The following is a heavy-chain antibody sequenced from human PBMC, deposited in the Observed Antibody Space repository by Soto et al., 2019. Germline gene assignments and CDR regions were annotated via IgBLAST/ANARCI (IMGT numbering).Heavy chain of an antibody. V-gene: IGHV1-69*02. CDR2: IIPYLSVS. D-gene: IGHD3-10*01. Sequence: QVQLVQSGAEVKKPGSSLRVSCKASGDTFNFYTINWVRQAPGLGLEWLGRIIPYLSVSNYAQKSQGRVTSTADKSTNTAYMEVRSLRSEDTAMYYCATSFGSGYRAFDYWGQGALVTVSS. CDR3: ATSFGSGYRAFDY. J-gene: IGHJ4*02. CDR1: GDTFNFYT.